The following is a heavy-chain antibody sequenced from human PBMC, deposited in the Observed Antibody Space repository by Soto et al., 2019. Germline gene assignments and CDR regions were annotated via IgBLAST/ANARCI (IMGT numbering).Heavy chain of an antibody. CDR2: IIHIFGTA. D-gene: IGHD3-22*01. CDR3: ASPEYDSSGYGYFDY. V-gene: IGHV1-69*01. J-gene: IGHJ4*03. Sequence: QVQLVQSGAEVKKPGSSVKVSCKASGGTFSSYAISWVRQAPGQGLEWMGGIIHIFGTANYAQKFQGRVTITADESTSTAYMELSSLRYEDTAVYYCASPEYDSSGYGYFDYWGQGTLVTVSS. CDR1: GGTFSSYA.